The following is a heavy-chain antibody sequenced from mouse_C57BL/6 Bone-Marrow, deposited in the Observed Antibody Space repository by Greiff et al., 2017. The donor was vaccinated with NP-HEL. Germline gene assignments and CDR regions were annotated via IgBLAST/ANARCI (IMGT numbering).Heavy chain of an antibody. D-gene: IGHD2-3*01. Sequence: EVKLVESGGGLVQPGGSMKLSCVASGFTFSNYWMNWVRQSPEKGLEWVAQIRLKSDNYATHYAESVKGRFTISRDDSKSSVYLQMNNLRAEDTGIYYCTWLLFYWYFDVWGTGTTVTVSS. CDR1: GFTFSNYW. J-gene: IGHJ1*03. CDR3: TWLLFYWYFDV. CDR2: IRLKSDNYAT. V-gene: IGHV6-3*01.